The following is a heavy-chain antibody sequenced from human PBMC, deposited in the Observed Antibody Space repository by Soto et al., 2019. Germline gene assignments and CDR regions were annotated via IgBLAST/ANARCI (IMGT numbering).Heavy chain of an antibody. Sequence: QVQLVESGGGVVQPGRSLRLSCAASGFTFSSYGMHWVRQAPGKGLDRVAVIWYDGSNKYYADSVTGRFTISRDTSKNSLYLHMTSLRAEDTAVYYCGREFSSGWYRYGMDIWRQGTTVTVSS. D-gene: IGHD6-19*01. J-gene: IGHJ6*02. CDR2: IWYDGSNK. V-gene: IGHV3-33*01. CDR1: GFTFSSYG. CDR3: GREFSSGWYRYGMDI.